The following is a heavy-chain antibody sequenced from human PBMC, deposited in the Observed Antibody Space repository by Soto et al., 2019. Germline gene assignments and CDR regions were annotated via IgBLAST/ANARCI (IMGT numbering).Heavy chain of an antibody. Sequence: GASVKVSCNTSGGTFRGYGINWMRQAPVLGLELLGGIIPTFGTKNSAPKSRGRAPIPADESPNTAYLDLSSLGSEDTAFYYWARSQNYSSGWYNCFDPWGGGPLVNVS. V-gene: IGHV1-69*13. CDR2: IIPTFGTK. J-gene: IGHJ5*02. CDR1: GGTFRGYG. D-gene: IGHD6-19*01. CDR3: ARSQNYSSGWYNCFDP.